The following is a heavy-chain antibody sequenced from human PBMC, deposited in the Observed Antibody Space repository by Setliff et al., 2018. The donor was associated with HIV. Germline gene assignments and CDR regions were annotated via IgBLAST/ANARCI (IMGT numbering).Heavy chain of an antibody. CDR3: ARSLYYSDGSDYGRGDYFDN. CDR1: EFTFSSDE. CDR2: ISSSGRT. V-gene: IGHV3-48*03. D-gene: IGHD3-22*01. Sequence: PGGSLRLSCAASEFTFSSDEMNWVRQAPGKGLEWVSYISSSGRTIYADSVKGRFTISRDNAKNSLYLQMNSLRAEDTAVYYCARSLYYSDGSDYGRGDYFDNWGQGTLVTVSS. J-gene: IGHJ4*02.